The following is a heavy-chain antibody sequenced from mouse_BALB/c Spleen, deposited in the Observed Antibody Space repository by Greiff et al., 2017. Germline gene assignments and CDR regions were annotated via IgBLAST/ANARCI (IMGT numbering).Heavy chain of an antibody. CDR3: ARESMITTPGFDY. Sequence: QVQLQQSAAELARPGASVKMSCKASGYTFTSYTMHWVKQRPGQGLEWIGYINPCSGYTEYNQKFKDKTTLTADKSSSTAYMQLSSLTSEDSSVYYGARESMITTPGFDYWGQGTLVTVSA. CDR2: INPCSGYT. CDR1: GYTFTSYT. D-gene: IGHD2-4*01. V-gene: IGHV1-4*02. J-gene: IGHJ3*01.